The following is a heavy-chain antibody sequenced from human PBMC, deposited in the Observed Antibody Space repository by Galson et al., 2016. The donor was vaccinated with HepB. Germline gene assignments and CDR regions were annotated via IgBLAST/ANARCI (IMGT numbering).Heavy chain of an antibody. D-gene: IGHD5-12*01. V-gene: IGHV3-73*01. CDR1: GFTFSGSA. J-gene: IGHJ4*02. CDR3: TTGLVEISGPELFGH. CDR2: IRPKANGYAT. Sequence: LRLSCAVSGFTFSGSAMDWVRQASGKGLAWLGRIRPKANGYATFYAAPKEGRFTISRDDSQSTAYLQMNSLKTEDTAVDYCTTGLVEISGPELFGHWGQGTLVTVSS.